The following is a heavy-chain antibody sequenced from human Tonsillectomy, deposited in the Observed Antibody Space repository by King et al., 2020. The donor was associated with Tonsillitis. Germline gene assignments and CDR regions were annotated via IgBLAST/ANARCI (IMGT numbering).Heavy chain of an antibody. J-gene: IGHJ4*02. D-gene: IGHD3-22*01. Sequence: TLKESGPTLVKPTQTLTLTCTFSWFSLTTSGVGVGLIRQPPGKALDWLALIYLDDEKSYIPPLKSRLTITKDTSRNQVVLTMTNMDPLDTATYYCAHRQDFYDSSGYFDYWGQGTLVTVSS. CDR1: WFSLTTSGVG. CDR3: AHRQDFYDSSGYFDY. CDR2: IYLDDEK. V-gene: IGHV2-5*02.